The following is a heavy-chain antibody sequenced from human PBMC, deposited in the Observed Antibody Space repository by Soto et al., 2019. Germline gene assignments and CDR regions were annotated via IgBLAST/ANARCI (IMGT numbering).Heavy chain of an antibody. CDR1: GYTFTSYG. CDR2: ISAYNGNT. J-gene: IGHJ6*03. CDR3: ARAGENLQFVVVPAALYYYYYYMDV. D-gene: IGHD2-2*01. Sequence: PSVKVSCKASGYTFTSYGISWVRQAPGKGLEWMGWISAYNGNTNYAQKLQGRVTMTRNTSISTAYMELSSLRSEDTAVYYCARAGENLQFVVVPAALYYYYYYMDVWGKGTTVTLSS. V-gene: IGHV1-18*01.